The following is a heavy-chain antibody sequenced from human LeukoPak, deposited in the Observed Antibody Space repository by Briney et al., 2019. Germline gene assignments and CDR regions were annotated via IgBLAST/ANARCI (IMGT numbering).Heavy chain of an antibody. V-gene: IGHV4-61*01. D-gene: IGHD1-1*01. Sequence: SETLSLTCTVSGGSVSSGSYYWSWIRQPPGKGLEWIGNVYKSGSTNYNPSLKSRVTMSVDTSKNQFSLRLNSVTAADTAVYYCARLSTGPYGLGAFDIWGQGTMVTVSS. J-gene: IGHJ3*02. CDR1: GGSVSSGSYY. CDR3: ARLSTGPYGLGAFDI. CDR2: VYKSGST.